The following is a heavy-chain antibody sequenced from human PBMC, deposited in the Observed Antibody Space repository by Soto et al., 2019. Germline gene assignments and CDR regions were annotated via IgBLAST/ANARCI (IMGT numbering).Heavy chain of an antibody. CDR1: GGTFSTYT. V-gene: IGHV1-69*06. J-gene: IGHJ5*02. Sequence: VKVSCKASGGTFSTYTFSWVRQAPGQGLEWMGRIIPIFGTPYYAQKFQGRVTITADKSTSTVYMELSSLGSDDTAVYFCARGLECRGYCLDKPTWFGPWGQGTLVTVSS. D-gene: IGHD2-15*01. CDR2: IIPIFGTP. CDR3: ARGLECRGYCLDKPTWFGP.